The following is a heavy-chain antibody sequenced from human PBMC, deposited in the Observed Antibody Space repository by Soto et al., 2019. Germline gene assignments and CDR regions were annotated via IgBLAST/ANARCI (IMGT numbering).Heavy chain of an antibody. J-gene: IGHJ5*02. D-gene: IGHD6-13*01. CDR2: IYYSGST. CDR3: ARAPLPELGPMVRQQLAWFDP. CDR1: GGSISSYY. Sequence: QVQLQESGPGLVKPSETLSLTCTVSGGSISSYYWSWIRQPPGKGLEWIGYIYYSGSTNYNPSLKSRVTISVDTSKNQFSLKLSSVTAADTAVYYCARAPLPELGPMVRQQLAWFDPWGQGTLVTVSS. V-gene: IGHV4-59*01.